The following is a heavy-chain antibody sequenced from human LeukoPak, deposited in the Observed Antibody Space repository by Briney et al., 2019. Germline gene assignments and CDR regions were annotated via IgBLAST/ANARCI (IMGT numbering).Heavy chain of an antibody. D-gene: IGHD6-13*01. CDR3: ARAEVYSSSPDAFDI. V-gene: IGHV3-33*08. CDR1: GFSFYNFA. J-gene: IGHJ3*02. Sequence: GGSLRLPCAASGFSFYNFAMRGVRQAPGKGLEWVAVIWYDGSNKYYADSVKGRFTISRDNSKNTLYLQMNSLRAEDTAVYYCARAEVYSSSPDAFDIWGQGTMVTVSS. CDR2: IWYDGSNK.